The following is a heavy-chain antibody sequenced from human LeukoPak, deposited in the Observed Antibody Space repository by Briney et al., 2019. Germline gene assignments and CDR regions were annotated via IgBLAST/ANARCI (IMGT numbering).Heavy chain of an antibody. Sequence: SVKVSCKASGGTFSSYAISWVRQAPGQGLEWMGGIIPIFGTANYAQKFQGRVTITTDESTSTAYMELSSLRSEDTAVYYCASHYGEGYYYYYMDVWGKGTTVSVSS. D-gene: IGHD4-17*01. J-gene: IGHJ6*03. CDR3: ASHYGEGYYYYYMDV. CDR2: IIPIFGTA. CDR1: GGTFSSYA. V-gene: IGHV1-69*05.